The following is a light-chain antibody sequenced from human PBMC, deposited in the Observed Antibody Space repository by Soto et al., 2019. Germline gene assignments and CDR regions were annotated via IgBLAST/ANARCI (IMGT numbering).Light chain of an antibody. J-gene: IGKJ1*01. CDR3: QQYDNWLGT. CDR2: GAS. CDR1: QSGSSD. Sequence: EIGMNNNTSTQCRELKERATLCCRASQSGSSDLAWYHQKPGQAPRLIIHGASTRATGIPARFSGSGSGTEFTLTISRLKSADPAVYSSQQYDNWLGTFGDGTKVDIK. V-gene: IGKV3D-15*01.